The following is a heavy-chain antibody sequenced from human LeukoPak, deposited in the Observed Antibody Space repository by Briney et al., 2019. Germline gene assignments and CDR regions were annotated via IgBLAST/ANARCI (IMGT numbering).Heavy chain of an antibody. CDR2: INHSGST. V-gene: IGHV4-34*01. Sequence: SETLSLTCSVSGGSISSDYWSWIRQPPGKGLEWIGEINHSGSTNYNPSLKSRVTISVDTSKNQFSLKLSSVTAADTAVYYCARGLGVEYSSSSVDFQHWGQGTLVTVSS. CDR1: GGSISSDY. J-gene: IGHJ1*01. D-gene: IGHD6-6*01. CDR3: ARGLGVEYSSSSVDFQH.